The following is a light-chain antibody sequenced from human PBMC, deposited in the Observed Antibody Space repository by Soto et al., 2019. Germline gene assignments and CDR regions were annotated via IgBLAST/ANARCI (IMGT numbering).Light chain of an antibody. CDR3: QQSYSTPLT. J-gene: IGKJ4*01. V-gene: IGKV1-39*01. CDR2: AAS. CDR1: QSISKF. Sequence: DFELTQSPSSLSAFVGERVSISCRASQSISKFLSWYQQKPGKAPKLLIYAASSLQSGVPSSFSGSGSGTDFTLTISSLQPEDFATYYCQQSYSTPLTFGGGSKVDIK.